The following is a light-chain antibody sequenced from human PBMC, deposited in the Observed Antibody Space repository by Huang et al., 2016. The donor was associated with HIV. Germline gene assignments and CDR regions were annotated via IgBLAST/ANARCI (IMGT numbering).Light chain of an antibody. CDR3: QQYKNWTPWT. J-gene: IGKJ1*01. CDR2: GAA. V-gene: IGKV3-15*01. CDR1: QSVSSN. Sequence: DIVMTQSPATLSVSPGKRATLSCRASQSVSSNLAWYQQKPGQAPRLLIYGAATSATGIPSRFSGIGSGTKFTRTVSSVQSEDFACYYCQQYKNWTPWTFGQGSKVEVK.